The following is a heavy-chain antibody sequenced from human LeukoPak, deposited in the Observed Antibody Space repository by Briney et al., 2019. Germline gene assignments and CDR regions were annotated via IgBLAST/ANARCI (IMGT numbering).Heavy chain of an antibody. V-gene: IGHV3-7*01. J-gene: IGHJ3*02. CDR2: IKQDGSEK. CDR1: GFTFSSYW. D-gene: IGHD2/OR15-2a*01. CDR3: ARERLLKRTSDAFDI. Sequence: GGSLRLSCAASGFTFSSYWMSWVRQAPGKGLEWVANIKQDGSEKYYVDSVKGRFTISRDNAKNSLYLQMNSLRAEDTAVYYCARERLLKRTSDAFDIWGQGTMVTVSS.